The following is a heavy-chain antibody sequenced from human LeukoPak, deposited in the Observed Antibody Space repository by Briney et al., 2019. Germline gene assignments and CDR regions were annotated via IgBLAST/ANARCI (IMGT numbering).Heavy chain of an antibody. J-gene: IGHJ6*02. CDR1: GGSISSYY. CDR3: ARVWFHQGDYYGMDV. V-gene: IGHV4-59*01. D-gene: IGHD3-10*01. CDR2: IYYSGST. Sequence: PSETLSLTCTVSGGSISSYYWSWIRQPPGKGLEWIGYIYYSGSTNYNPSLKSRVTISVDTSKNQFSLKLSSVTAADTAVYYCARVWFHQGDYYGMDVWGQGTTVTVSS.